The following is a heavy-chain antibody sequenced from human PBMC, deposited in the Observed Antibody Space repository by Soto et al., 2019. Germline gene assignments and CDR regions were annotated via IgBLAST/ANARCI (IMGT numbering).Heavy chain of an antibody. Sequence: LRLSCTGSGVTFGSYALSWVRQAPGKGVEWVGVIRSEANGGTTDYAASVKGRITISRDDSKSIAYMEINSLQTEDTAVYYCTRYYYESSGYYVYWGQGAQVTVS. V-gene: IGHV3-49*04. J-gene: IGHJ4*02. D-gene: IGHD3-22*01. CDR3: TRYYYESSGYYVY. CDR2: IRSEANGGTT. CDR1: GVTFGSYA.